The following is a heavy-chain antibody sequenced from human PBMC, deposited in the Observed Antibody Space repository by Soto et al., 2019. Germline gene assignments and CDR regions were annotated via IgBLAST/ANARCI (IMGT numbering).Heavy chain of an antibody. CDR2: MNPNSGNT. CDR1: GYTFTSYD. D-gene: IGHD6-13*01. V-gene: IGHV1-8*01. J-gene: IGHJ5*02. Sequence: EASVKVSCKASGYTFTSYDINWVRQATGQGLEWMGWMNPNSGNTGYAQKFQGRVTMTRNTSISTAYMELSSLRSEDTAVYYCARGSRSWYRIDPWGQGTLVTVSS. CDR3: ARGSRSWYRIDP.